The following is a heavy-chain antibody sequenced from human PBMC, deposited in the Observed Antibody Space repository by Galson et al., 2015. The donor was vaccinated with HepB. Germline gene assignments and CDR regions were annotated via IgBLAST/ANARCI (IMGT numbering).Heavy chain of an antibody. CDR3: AKDGIMVAANPYHFHY. Sequence: SLRLSCAASGFTFTRYAMTWVRQAPGKGLEWVSSITSSGGNTYYTGSVKGRFTISRDNSQNTLLLKMNSLRAEDTAVYYCAKDGIMVAANPYHFHYWGQGTPLTVSS. CDR2: ITSSGGNT. J-gene: IGHJ4*02. V-gene: IGHV3-23*01. D-gene: IGHD2-15*01. CDR1: GFTFTRYA.